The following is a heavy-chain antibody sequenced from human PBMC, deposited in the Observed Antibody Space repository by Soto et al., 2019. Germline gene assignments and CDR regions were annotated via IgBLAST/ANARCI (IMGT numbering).Heavy chain of an antibody. CDR2: IIPILGIA. D-gene: IGHD6-13*01. CDR1: GGTFSSYS. Sequence: ASVKVSCKASGGTFSSYSISWVRQAPGQGLEWMGRIIPILGIANYAQKFQGRVTITADKSTSTAYMELSSLRSEDTAVYYCARMYSSSPFDYWGQGTLVTVSS. J-gene: IGHJ4*02. CDR3: ARMYSSSPFDY. V-gene: IGHV1-69*02.